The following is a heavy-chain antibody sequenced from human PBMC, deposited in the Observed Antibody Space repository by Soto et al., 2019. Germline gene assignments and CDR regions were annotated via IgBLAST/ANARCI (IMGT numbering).Heavy chain of an antibody. CDR1: GGSISSYY. CDR2: IYYSGST. V-gene: IGHV4-59*01. J-gene: IGHJ5*02. D-gene: IGHD6-13*01. Sequence: QVQLQESGPGLVKPSETLSLTCTVSGGSISSYYWSWIRQPPGKGLEWIGYIYYSGSTNYNPSLKSRVTISVDTSKNQFSLKLSSVTAADTAVYYCARVVARGKTDSSSWGSPYNWFDPWGQGTLVTVSS. CDR3: ARVVARGKTDSSSWGSPYNWFDP.